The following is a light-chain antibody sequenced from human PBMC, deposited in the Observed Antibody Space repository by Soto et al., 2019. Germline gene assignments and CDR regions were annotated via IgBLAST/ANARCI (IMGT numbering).Light chain of an antibody. Sequence: EIVLTQSPGTLSLSPGERATLSCRASQSVDSNYLAWYQQRPGQAPRLLTHGASSSATGIPDRFSGSGSGTDFSLTISRLEPEDFAVYYCQHYSFSSYTFGQGTKLEIK. CDR1: QSVDSNY. CDR2: GAS. J-gene: IGKJ2*01. V-gene: IGKV3-20*01. CDR3: QHYSFSSYT.